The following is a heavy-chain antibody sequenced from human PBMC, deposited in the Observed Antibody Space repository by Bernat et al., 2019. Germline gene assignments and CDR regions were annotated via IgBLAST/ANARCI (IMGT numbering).Heavy chain of an antibody. CDR1: GFTFSSYG. J-gene: IGHJ6*02. D-gene: IGHD3-10*01. V-gene: IGHV3-33*01. Sequence: QVQLVESGGGVVQPGRSLRLSCAASGFTFSSYGMHWVRQAPGKGLEWVAVIWYDGSNKYYAEAVKGRFTSSRDNSKNTLYLQMNSLRAEDTAVYYCAGQHGSGSYYNYYYYGMDVWGQGTTVTVSS. CDR3: AGQHGSGSYYNYYYYGMDV. CDR2: IWYDGSNK.